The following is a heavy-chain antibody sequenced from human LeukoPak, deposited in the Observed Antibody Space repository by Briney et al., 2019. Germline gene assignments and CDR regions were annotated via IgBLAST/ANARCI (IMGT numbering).Heavy chain of an antibody. D-gene: IGHD6-6*01. CDR2: IYYSGST. J-gene: IGHJ4*02. Sequence: SETLSLTCTVSGGSISTYYWSWIRQPPGKGLEWIGYIYYSGSTSYNPSLKSRVTISVDTSKNQFSLKLNSVTAADTAVYYCARHRAYSSSSPFDYWGQGTLVTVSS. CDR1: GGSISTYY. CDR3: ARHRAYSSSSPFDY. V-gene: IGHV4-59*08.